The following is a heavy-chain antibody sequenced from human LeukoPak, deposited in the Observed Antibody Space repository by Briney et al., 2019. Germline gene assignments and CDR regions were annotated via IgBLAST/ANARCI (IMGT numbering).Heavy chain of an antibody. CDR1: GGSISSYY. V-gene: IGHV4-59*01. CDR2: IYYSGST. D-gene: IGHD3-10*01. J-gene: IGHJ5*02. Sequence: SETLSLTCTVSGGSISSYYWSWIRQPPGKGLEWIGYIYYSGSTNYNPSLTSRVTISVDTSKNQFSLKLSSVTAADTAVYYCARAGGYGSGNSAWGQGTLVTVSS. CDR3: ARAGGYGSGNSA.